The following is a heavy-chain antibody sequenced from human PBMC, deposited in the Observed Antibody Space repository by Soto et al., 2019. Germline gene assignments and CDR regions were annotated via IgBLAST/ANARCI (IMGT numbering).Heavy chain of an antibody. V-gene: IGHV4-30-4*01. CDR3: ARDVRLTTRWFDP. CDR2: IYYSGST. D-gene: IGHD4-17*01. Sequence: SETLSLTCTVSGGSISSGDYYWSWIRQPPGKGLEWIGYIYYSGSTYYNPSLKSRVTISVDTSKNQFSLKLSSVTAADTAVYYCARDVRLTTRWFDPWGQGTLVTVSS. J-gene: IGHJ5*02. CDR1: GGSISSGDYY.